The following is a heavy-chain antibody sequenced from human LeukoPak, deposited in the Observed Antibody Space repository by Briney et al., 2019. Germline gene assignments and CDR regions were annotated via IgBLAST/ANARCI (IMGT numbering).Heavy chain of an antibody. V-gene: IGHV1-18*01. Sequence: GASVKVSCKASGYTFTSYGISWVRQAPGQGLEWMGWISAYNGNTNYAQKLQGRVTMTTDTSTSTAYMELSSLRSEDTAVYYCAGGGSHSSSSWYGWFDPWGQGTLVTVSS. CDR3: AGGGSHSSSSWYGWFDP. D-gene: IGHD6-13*01. CDR1: GYTFTSYG. J-gene: IGHJ5*02. CDR2: ISAYNGNT.